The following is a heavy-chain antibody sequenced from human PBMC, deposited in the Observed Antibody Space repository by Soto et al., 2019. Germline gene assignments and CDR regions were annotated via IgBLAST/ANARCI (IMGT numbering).Heavy chain of an antibody. D-gene: IGHD3-3*01. V-gene: IGHV4-59*01. CDR2: IYYSGST. CDR3: ASSTIFGVVSIYYYGMDV. J-gene: IGHJ6*02. CDR1: GGSISSYY. Sequence: LSLTCTVSGGSISSYYWSWIRQPPGKGLEWIGYIYYSGSTNYNPSLKSRVTISVDTSKNQFSLKLSSVTAADTAVYYCASSTIFGVVSIYYYGMDVWGQGTTVTVSS.